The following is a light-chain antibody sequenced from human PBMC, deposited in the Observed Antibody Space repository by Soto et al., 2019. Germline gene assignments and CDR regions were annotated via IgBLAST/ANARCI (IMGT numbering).Light chain of an antibody. J-gene: IGKJ4*01. CDR1: QRVISSY. CDR2: GAS. V-gene: IGKV3D-20*02. Sequence: EIVLTQSPGTLSLSPGERATLSCRASQRVISSYLAWYQKRPGQAPRLLIYGASTRDTGIPARFSGSGSGTDFTLTISSLEPEDFAVYYCQQRNNWPLTFGGGTKVDIK. CDR3: QQRNNWPLT.